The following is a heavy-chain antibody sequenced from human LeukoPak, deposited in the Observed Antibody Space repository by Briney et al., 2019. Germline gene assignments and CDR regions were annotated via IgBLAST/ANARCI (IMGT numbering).Heavy chain of an antibody. V-gene: IGHV2-5*01. Sequence: ESGPTLVKPTQTLTLTCTFSGLSLSTAGVGVGWIRQPPGKALEWLALIYWNDDKRYSPSLKSRLTITKDTSKNQVFLTMTNMDPVDTATYYCAHSGYSGNHYDYWGQGTLVTVSS. CDR2: IYWNDDK. J-gene: IGHJ4*02. CDR1: GLSLSTAGVG. D-gene: IGHD5-12*01. CDR3: AHSGYSGNHYDY.